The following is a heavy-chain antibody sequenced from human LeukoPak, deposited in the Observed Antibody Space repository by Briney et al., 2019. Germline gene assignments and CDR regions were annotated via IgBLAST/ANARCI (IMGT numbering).Heavy chain of an antibody. V-gene: IGHV3-48*04. Sequence: GGSLRLSCAASGFTFSSYSMNWVRQAPGKGLEWVSYISSSSSTIYYADSVKGRFTISRDNAKNSLYLQMNSLRAEDTAVYYCAVPNPQILPNSGSWYEFGYWGQGTLVTVSS. CDR2: ISSSSSTI. CDR1: GFTFSSYS. D-gene: IGHD6-13*01. CDR3: AVPNPQILPNSGSWYEFGY. J-gene: IGHJ4*02.